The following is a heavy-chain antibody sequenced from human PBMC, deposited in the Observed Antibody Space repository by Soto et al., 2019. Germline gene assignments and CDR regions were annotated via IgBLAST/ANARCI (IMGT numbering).Heavy chain of an antibody. J-gene: IGHJ5*02. CDR3: ARASTYIWNDH. Sequence: QVQLVQSGAEVKRPGASVKVSCEASRYTFTTYDINWVRQASGQGLEWMGCVNPSSGNTVYAQKFHGRVTMTRDTSISTAYMELSSLKSDDTAIYYCARASTYIWNDHWGQGTLLTVSS. CDR2: VNPSSGNT. CDR1: RYTFTTYD. V-gene: IGHV1-8*01. D-gene: IGHD1-20*01.